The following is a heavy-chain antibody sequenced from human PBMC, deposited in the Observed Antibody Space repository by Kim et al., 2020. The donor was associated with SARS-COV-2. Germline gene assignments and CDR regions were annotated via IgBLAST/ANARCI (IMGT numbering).Heavy chain of an antibody. CDR3: ARTTRYFDY. J-gene: IGHJ4*02. V-gene: IGHV3-23*01. Sequence: GSTYYAASVKGRFTISRDNSKNTLYLQMNSLRAEDTAVYYCARTTRYFDYWGQGTLVTVSS. CDR2: GST. D-gene: IGHD1-1*01.